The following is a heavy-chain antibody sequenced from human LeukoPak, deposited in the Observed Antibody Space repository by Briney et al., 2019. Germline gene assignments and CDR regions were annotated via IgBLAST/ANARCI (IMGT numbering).Heavy chain of an antibody. CDR1: RFTFTNYA. CDR3: AKGVYSSGYYYYFDY. Sequence: GGSLRLSCAASRFTFTNYAMSWVRQAPGKGLEWVSPISGGGGSTYYADSVKGRFTISRDNSKNTLYLQMNSLRAEDSAVYYCAKGVYSSGYYYYFDYWGQGTLVTVSS. J-gene: IGHJ4*02. D-gene: IGHD3-22*01. CDR2: ISGGGGST. V-gene: IGHV3-23*01.